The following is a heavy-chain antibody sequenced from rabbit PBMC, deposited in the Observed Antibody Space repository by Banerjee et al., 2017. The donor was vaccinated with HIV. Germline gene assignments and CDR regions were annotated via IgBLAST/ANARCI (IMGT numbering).Heavy chain of an antibody. Sequence: QSLEESGGDLVKPGASLTLTCTASGFSFSSSYWICWVRQAPGKGLEWIACIYTGSSSSTYYASWAKGRFTISKTSSTTVTLQMTSLTAADTATYFCARDLYVYSAYYGFNLWGPGTLVTVS. CDR1: GFSFSSSYW. J-gene: IGHJ4*01. CDR2: IYTGSSSST. D-gene: IGHD1-1*01. CDR3: ARDLYVYSAYYGFNL. V-gene: IGHV1S40*01.